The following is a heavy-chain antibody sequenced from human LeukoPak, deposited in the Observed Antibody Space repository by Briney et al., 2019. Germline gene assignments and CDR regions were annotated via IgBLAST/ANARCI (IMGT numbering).Heavy chain of an antibody. CDR2: INPKSGGT. CDR1: GYTFTGYY. CDR3: ARVYSYDSSGYDFDY. Sequence: GSVRVSCKASGYTFTGYYMQWVRQAPGEGVEWVGWINPKSGGTNYAQTFQGRVTITRETSIRTAYMEMSRLRADATAVYYCARVYSYDSSGYDFDYWGQGTLVTVSS. D-gene: IGHD3-22*01. V-gene: IGHV1-2*02. J-gene: IGHJ4*02.